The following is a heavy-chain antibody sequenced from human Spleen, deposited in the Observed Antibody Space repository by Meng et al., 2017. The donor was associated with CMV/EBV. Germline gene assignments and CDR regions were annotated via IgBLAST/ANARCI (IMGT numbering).Heavy chain of an antibody. J-gene: IGHJ5*02. CDR1: VGSFSGYY. Sequence: CGPSVGSFSGYYWTWIRQAPGKGLEWIGQVNHDGITNYNPSLKSRLNISAATSKTQSTLRLDSVTAADSAVYYCVTSTLVAIDKFEPWGQGTLVTVSS. CDR2: VNHDGIT. D-gene: IGHD3-16*02. CDR3: VTSTLVAIDKFEP. V-gene: IGHV4-34*01.